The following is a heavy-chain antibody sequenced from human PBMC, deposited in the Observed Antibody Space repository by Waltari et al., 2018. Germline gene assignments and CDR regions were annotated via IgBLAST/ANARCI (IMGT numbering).Heavy chain of an antibody. D-gene: IGHD4-17*01. V-gene: IGHV5-51*01. CDR2: IYPGASDT. J-gene: IGHJ4*02. CDR1: GYSFTSYW. CDR3: ARQPYGDYLLFDY. Sequence: EVQLVQSGAEVKKPGESLKISCKGSGYSFTSYWIGWVRQMPGKGLAWMGIIYPGASDTRYSPSFPGQVTISADKSISTAYLQWSSLKASDTAMYYCARQPYGDYLLFDYWGQGTLVTVSS.